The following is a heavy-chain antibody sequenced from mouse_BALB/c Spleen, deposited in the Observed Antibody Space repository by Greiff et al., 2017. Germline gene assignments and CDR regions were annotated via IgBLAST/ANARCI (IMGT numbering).Heavy chain of an antibody. CDR3: AREGLRRGTWFAY. CDR2: IWGDGST. J-gene: IGHJ3*01. CDR1: GFSLTGYG. D-gene: IGHD2-4*01. V-gene: IGHV2-6-7*01. Sequence: VQVVESGPGLVAPSQSLSITCTVSGFSLTGYGVNWVRQPPGKGLEWLGMIWGDGSTDYNSALKSRLSISKDNSKSQVFLKMNSLQTDDTARYYCAREGLRRGTWFAYWGQGTLVTVSA.